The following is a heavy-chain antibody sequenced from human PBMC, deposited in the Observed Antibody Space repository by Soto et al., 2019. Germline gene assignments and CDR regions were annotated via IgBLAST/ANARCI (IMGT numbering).Heavy chain of an antibody. CDR1: GGTVSSYA. D-gene: IGHD2-15*01. CDR2: IIPIFGTA. CDR3: ARGGPDCSGGSCYLSGMDV. Sequence: QVQLVQSGAEVKKPGSSVKVSCKASGGTVSSYAISWVRQAPGQGLEWMGGIIPIFGTANYAQKFQGRVTITADESTSTAYMELSSLRSEDTAVYYCARGGPDCSGGSCYLSGMDVWGQGTTVTVSS. J-gene: IGHJ6*02. V-gene: IGHV1-69*01.